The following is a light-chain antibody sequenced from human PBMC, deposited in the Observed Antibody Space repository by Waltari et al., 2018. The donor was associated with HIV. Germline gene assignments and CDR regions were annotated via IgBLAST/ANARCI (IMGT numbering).Light chain of an antibody. V-gene: IGKV2-28*01. J-gene: IGKJ1*01. Sequence: IVMTQSPLYLSLTAGEPAPVFCSSRESIRPRHGYNYLDWYLHTPGQSQQLLMYLSSSRASGVPDRCSSSGSGTDFTLIISRVETDDVGVYYCMQGLQTPRTFGQGTKVELK. CDR3: MQGLQTPRT. CDR1: ESIRPRHGYNY. CDR2: LSS.